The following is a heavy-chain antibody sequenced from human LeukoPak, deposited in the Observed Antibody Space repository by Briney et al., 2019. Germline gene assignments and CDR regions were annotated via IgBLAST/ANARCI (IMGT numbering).Heavy chain of an antibody. Sequence: PGGSLRLSCAASGFTFSSYWMSWVRQAPGKGLEWVANIKQDGSEKYYVDSVKGRFTISRDNAKNSLYLQMNSLRAEDTAVYYCARRSSGWYPFAYYYMDVWGKGTTVTISS. J-gene: IGHJ6*03. D-gene: IGHD6-19*01. CDR2: IKQDGSEK. CDR3: ARRSSGWYPFAYYYMDV. V-gene: IGHV3-7*01. CDR1: GFTFSSYW.